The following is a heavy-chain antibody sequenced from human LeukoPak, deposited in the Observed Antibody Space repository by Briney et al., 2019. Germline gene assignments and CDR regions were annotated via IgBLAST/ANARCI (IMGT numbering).Heavy chain of an antibody. CDR1: GFTFSSYG. CDR3: ARVRGGNRGDAFDI. D-gene: IGHD4-23*01. Sequence: GGTLRLSCAASGFTFSSYGMSWVRQAPGKGLEWVSAISGSGGSTYYADSVKGRFTISRDNSKNTLYVQMKSLGAEDTALYYCARVRGGNRGDAFDIWGQGTMVTVSS. V-gene: IGHV3-23*01. J-gene: IGHJ3*02. CDR2: ISGSGGST.